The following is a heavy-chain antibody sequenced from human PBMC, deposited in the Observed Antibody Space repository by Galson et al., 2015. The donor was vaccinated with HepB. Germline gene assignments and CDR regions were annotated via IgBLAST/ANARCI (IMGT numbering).Heavy chain of an antibody. CDR2: ISSSSSYI. J-gene: IGHJ4*02. Sequence: SLRLSCAASGFTFSSYSMNWVRQAPGKGLEWVSSISSSSSYIYYADSVKGRFTISRDNAKNSLYLQMNSLRAEDTAVYYCASPSTLIAAAGFDYWGQGTLVTVSS. V-gene: IGHV3-21*01. CDR1: GFTFSSYS. CDR3: ASPSTLIAAAGFDY. D-gene: IGHD6-13*01.